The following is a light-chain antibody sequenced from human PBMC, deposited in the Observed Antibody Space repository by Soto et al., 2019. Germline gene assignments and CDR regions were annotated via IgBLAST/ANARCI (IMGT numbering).Light chain of an antibody. Sequence: QMTQSPSTLSASVGDRVAITCRASQSISTYLAWYQQKPGKAPKLLIYKASSLESGVPSRFSGSGSGAEFTLTISSLQPEDFATYYCQQSYSTPPTFGQGTKVDIK. J-gene: IGKJ1*01. CDR1: QSISTY. V-gene: IGKV1-5*03. CDR3: QQSYSTPPT. CDR2: KAS.